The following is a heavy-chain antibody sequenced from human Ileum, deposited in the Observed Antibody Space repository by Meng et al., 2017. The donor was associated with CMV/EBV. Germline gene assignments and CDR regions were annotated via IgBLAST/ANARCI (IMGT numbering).Heavy chain of an antibody. CDR3: AREGGGWYFDS. Sequence: GDYYWSWIRQPPGKGPEWIGYIYYSGSTLYNPSLKSPVTISLDKSKNQFSLRLRSVTAADTAVYFCAREGGGWYFDSWGQGTLVTVSS. J-gene: IGHJ4*02. D-gene: IGHD6-19*01. V-gene: IGHV4-30-4*01. CDR2: IYYSGST. CDR1: GDYY.